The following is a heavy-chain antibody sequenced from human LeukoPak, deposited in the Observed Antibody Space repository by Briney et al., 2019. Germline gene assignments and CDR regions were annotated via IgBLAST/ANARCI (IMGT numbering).Heavy chain of an antibody. J-gene: IGHJ4*02. V-gene: IGHV4-39*07. CDR1: GGSISSSSYY. CDR3: ASLVGGDDYGDYFDY. D-gene: IGHD4-17*01. Sequence: PSETLSLTCTVSGGSISSSSYYWGWIRQPPGKGLEWIGSIYYSGSTYYNPSLKSRVTISVDTSKNQFSLKLSSVTAADTAVYYCASLVGGDDYGDYFDYWGQGTLVTVSS. CDR2: IYYSGST.